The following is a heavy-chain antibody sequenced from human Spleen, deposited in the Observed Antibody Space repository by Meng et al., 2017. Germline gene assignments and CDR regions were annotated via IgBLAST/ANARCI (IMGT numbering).Heavy chain of an antibody. J-gene: IGHJ4*02. CDR1: GGSISSSNYY. CDR3: ARVFGDYGGPSGAYYFDY. V-gene: IGHV4-39*01. Sequence: QLQLQESGPGLVKPSETLSLTCTVPGGSISSSNYYWGWIRQPPGKGLEWVGSIYYSGRTFYNPSLNSRVTISVDTSKSQFSLRLSSVTAADTAVYYCARVFGDYGGPSGAYYFDYWGQGTLVTVSS. CDR2: IYYSGRT. D-gene: IGHD4-23*01.